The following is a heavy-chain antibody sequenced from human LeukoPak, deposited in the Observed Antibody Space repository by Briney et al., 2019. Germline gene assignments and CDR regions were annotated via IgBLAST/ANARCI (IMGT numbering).Heavy chain of an antibody. J-gene: IGHJ4*02. V-gene: IGHV3-15*01. Sequence: GGSLRLSCAVSGFTFSNAWMSWVRQAPGKGLEWVGRIKSKTDGGTTDYAAPVKGRFTISRDDSKNTLYLQMNSLKTEDTAVYYCTTFSMIVVVLTTWGQGTLVTVSS. CDR1: GFTFSNAW. D-gene: IGHD3-22*01. CDR3: TTFSMIVVVLTT. CDR2: IKSKTDGGTT.